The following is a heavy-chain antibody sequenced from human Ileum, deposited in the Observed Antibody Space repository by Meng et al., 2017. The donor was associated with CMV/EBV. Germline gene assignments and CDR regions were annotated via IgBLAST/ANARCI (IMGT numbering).Heavy chain of an antibody. V-gene: IGHV4-34*01. CDR1: GGAVRGYY. D-gene: IGHD5-18*01. Sequence: VGLRRWGGGLLRAWGTRCVARAGYGGAVRGYYRGWVGGAAGRGVGGVGEMNVRGGSNYKAAVKSRGAISVDTSKHQFSLKLSSVSAADTAVYYCARSDGRIVPGHFWGQGTLVTVSS. J-gene: IGHJ4*02. CDR2: MNVRGGS. CDR3: ARSDGRIVPGHF.